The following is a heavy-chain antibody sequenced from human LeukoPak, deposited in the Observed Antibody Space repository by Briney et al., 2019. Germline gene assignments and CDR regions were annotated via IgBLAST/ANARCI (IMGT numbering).Heavy chain of an antibody. CDR1: GYSISSGYY. J-gene: IGHJ4*02. Sequence: SETLSLTCAVSGYSISSGYYWGWIRQPPGKGLEWIGNIHHSGTTYYNPSLKSRVPISVDTSKNQFSLKLISVTAADTAVYYCARSVLYWGQGTLVTVSS. V-gene: IGHV4-38-2*01. CDR2: IHHSGTT. CDR3: ARSVLY.